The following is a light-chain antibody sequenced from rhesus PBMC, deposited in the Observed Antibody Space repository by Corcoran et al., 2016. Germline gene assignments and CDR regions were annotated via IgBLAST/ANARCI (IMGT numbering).Light chain of an antibody. Sequence: EIVMTQSPATLSLSPGERATLSCRASQSVSSSLAWYQQKPGQAPKLLIYGAVRRATGIPDRFSGSGSGTEFTLTFISLKPEDVGFYYCQQNSSWPFTFGPGTKLDI. CDR1: QSVSSS. V-gene: IGKV3-42*01. CDR3: QQNSSWPFT. J-gene: IGKJ3*01. CDR2: GAV.